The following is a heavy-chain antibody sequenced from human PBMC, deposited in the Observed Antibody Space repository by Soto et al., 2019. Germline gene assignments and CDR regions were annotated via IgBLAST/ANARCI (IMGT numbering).Heavy chain of an antibody. CDR3: ARTDYYDSRGYYPIDY. CDR1: GFTFSSYG. Sequence: GGSLRLSCAASGFTFSSYGMHWVRQDPGKGLEWVAVIWYVGSNKYYADSVKGRFTISRDNSKNTLYLQMNSLRAEDTAVYYCARTDYYDSRGYYPIDYWGQGALVTISS. CDR2: IWYVGSNK. J-gene: IGHJ4*02. D-gene: IGHD3-22*01. V-gene: IGHV3-33*01.